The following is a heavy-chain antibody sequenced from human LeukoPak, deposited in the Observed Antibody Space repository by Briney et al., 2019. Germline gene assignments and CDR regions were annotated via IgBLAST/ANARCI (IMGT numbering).Heavy chain of an antibody. Sequence: PGGSLRLSCAASGFTFSSYSMNWVRQAPGKGLEWVSYISSSSSTIYYADSVKGRFTISRDNAKNSLYLQMNSLRDEDTAVYYCARGGPVVKDSFFAYWGQGTLVTVSS. CDR2: ISSSSSTI. CDR1: GFTFSSYS. CDR3: ARGGPVVKDSFFAY. D-gene: IGHD3-22*01. J-gene: IGHJ4*02. V-gene: IGHV3-48*02.